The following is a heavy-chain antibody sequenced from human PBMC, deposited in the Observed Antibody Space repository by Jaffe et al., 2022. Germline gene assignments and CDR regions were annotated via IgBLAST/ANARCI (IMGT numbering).Heavy chain of an antibody. V-gene: IGHV3-49*03. Sequence: EVQLVESGGGLVQPGRSLRLSCTASGFTFGDYAMSWFRQAPGKGLEWVGFIRSKAYGGTTEYAASVKGRFTISRDDSKSIAYLQMNSLKTEDTAVYYCTRLGSGWWAEDAFDIWGQGTMVTVSS. CDR3: TRLGSGWWAEDAFDI. CDR2: IRSKAYGGTT. CDR1: GFTFGDYA. D-gene: IGHD6-19*01. J-gene: IGHJ3*02.